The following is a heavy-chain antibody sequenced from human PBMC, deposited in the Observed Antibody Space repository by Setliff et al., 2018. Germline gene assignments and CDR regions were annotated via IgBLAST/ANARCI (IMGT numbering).Heavy chain of an antibody. CDR1: GYSFTDYW. CDR3: ARHRVGNSGYAIPILDF. CDR2: IYPRNSNI. V-gene: IGHV5-51*01. Sequence: PGESLKISCKASGYSFTDYWIAWVRQMPGKGLEWMGIIYPRNSNIKYSPSFEAQITFSVDKSITTAYLQWSSLKASDTAIYYCARHRVGNSGYAIPILDFWGQGALVTVSS. D-gene: IGHD5-12*01. J-gene: IGHJ4*02.